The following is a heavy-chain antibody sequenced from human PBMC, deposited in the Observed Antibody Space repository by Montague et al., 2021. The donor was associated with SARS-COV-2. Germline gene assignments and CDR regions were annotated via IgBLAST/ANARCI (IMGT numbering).Heavy chain of an antibody. D-gene: IGHD1-26*01. CDR1: GFPFGDYA. CDR2: ISWNSGSI. Sequence: SRRLSCAASGFPFGDYAMHLFRQAPGKGLEWVSGISWNSGSIGYSDSVKGRFTISRDNAKNSLYPQMNSLRAEDTALYYCAKDNQWGFYYMDVWGKGTTVTVSS. J-gene: IGHJ6*03. CDR3: AKDNQWGFYYMDV. V-gene: IGHV3-9*01.